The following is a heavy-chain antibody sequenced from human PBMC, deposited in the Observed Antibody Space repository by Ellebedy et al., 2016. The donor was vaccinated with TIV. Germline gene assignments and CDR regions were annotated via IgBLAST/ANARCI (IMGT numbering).Heavy chain of an antibody. CDR1: GDSVSSNSAA. V-gene: IGHV6-1*01. D-gene: IGHD3-9*01. CDR2: TYYRSKWYN. Sequence: SQTLSLTXXISGDSVSSNSAAWNWIRQSPSRGLEWLGRTYYRSKWYNDYAVSVKSRITINPDTSKNQFSLKLSSVTAADTAVYYCARASPLRYFDWLLLGWFDPWGQGTLVTVSS. CDR3: ARASPLRYFDWLLLGWFDP. J-gene: IGHJ5*02.